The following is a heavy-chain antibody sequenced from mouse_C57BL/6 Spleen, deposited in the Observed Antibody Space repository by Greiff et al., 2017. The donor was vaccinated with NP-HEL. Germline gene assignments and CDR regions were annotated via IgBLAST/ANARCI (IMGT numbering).Heavy chain of an antibody. CDR3: ARGHYGSSYDWYFDV. CDR1: GYTFTDYY. CDR2: IYPGSGNT. V-gene: IGHV1-76*01. D-gene: IGHD1-1*01. J-gene: IGHJ1*03. Sequence: QVQLQQSGAELVRPGASVKLSCKASGYTFTDYYINWVKQRPGQGLEWIARIYPGSGNTYYNEKFKGKATLTVEKSSSTAYMQLSSLTSEDSAVYFCARGHYGSSYDWYFDVWGTGTTVTVSS.